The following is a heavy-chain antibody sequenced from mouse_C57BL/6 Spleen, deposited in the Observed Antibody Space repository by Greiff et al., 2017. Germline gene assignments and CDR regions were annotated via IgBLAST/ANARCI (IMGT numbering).Heavy chain of an antibody. Sequence: EVHLVESEGGLVQPGSSMKLSCTASGFTFSDYYMAWVRQVPEKGLEWVANINYDGSSTYYLDSLKSRFIISSDNAKNILYLQMSSLKSEDTATYYCAREDHYYGSSHLDYWGQGTSVTVSS. V-gene: IGHV5-16*01. CDR2: INYDGSST. CDR1: GFTFSDYY. CDR3: AREDHYYGSSHLDY. D-gene: IGHD1-1*01. J-gene: IGHJ4*01.